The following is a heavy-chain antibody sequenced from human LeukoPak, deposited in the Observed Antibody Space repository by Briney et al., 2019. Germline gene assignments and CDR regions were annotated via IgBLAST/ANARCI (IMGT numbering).Heavy chain of an antibody. V-gene: IGHV1-18*01. CDR2: ISADNGNT. CDR3: ARHPYNSAAAAGYYFDY. CDR1: GYTFTSYD. D-gene: IGHD6-13*01. J-gene: IGHJ4*02. Sequence: ASVKVSCKASGYTFTSYDINWVRQATGQGLEWMGWISADNGNTDYAQRFQGRVTMTTDTSTSTAYMELRSLRSDDTAVYYCARHPYNSAAAAGYYFDYWGQGTLVTVSS.